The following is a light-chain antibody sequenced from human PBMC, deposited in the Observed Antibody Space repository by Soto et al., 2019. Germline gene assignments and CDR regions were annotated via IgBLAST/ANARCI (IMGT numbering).Light chain of an antibody. CDR3: SSYTSSSTLEV. Sequence: QSALTQPASVSGSPGQSITISCTGTSSDVGGYNYVSWYQQHPGKAPKLMIYEVSNRPSGVSNRFSGSKSCNTASLTISGLQAEDKAEYYCSSYTSSSTLEVVGTGTKLTVL. CDR1: SSDVGGYNY. CDR2: EVS. V-gene: IGLV2-14*01. J-gene: IGLJ1*01.